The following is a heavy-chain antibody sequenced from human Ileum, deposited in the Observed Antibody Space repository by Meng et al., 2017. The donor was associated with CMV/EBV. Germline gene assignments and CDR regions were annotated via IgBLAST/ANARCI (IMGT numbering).Heavy chain of an antibody. CDR1: GFTFSRYG. Sequence: AGFTFSRYGMHGVRQAPGKGLEWVAVISYDGSNKNYADSVKGRFTISRDNSKNTLYLEMNSLRAEDTAVYYCAKDYHGSGSYHFDYWGQGTLVTVSS. CDR2: ISYDGSNK. D-gene: IGHD3-10*01. CDR3: AKDYHGSGSYHFDY. V-gene: IGHV3-30*18. J-gene: IGHJ4*02.